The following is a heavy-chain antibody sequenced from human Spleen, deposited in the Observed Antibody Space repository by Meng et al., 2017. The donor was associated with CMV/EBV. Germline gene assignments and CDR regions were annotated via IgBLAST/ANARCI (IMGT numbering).Heavy chain of an antibody. CDR1: GFTFTDAW. Sequence: SGFTFTDAWISWVRQAAGKGLEWVGRVKSRADGGAINYGAPVEGRFVISRDDSKNSVDLQMNSLRIEDTAVYFCTTSFAIVPTTHLDSWGQGTLVTVSS. D-gene: IGHD1-7*01. J-gene: IGHJ4*02. CDR2: VKSRADGGAI. CDR3: TTSFAIVPTTHLDS. V-gene: IGHV3-15*06.